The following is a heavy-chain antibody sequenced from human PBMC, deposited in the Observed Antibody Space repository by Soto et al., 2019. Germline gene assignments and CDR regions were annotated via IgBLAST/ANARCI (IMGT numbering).Heavy chain of an antibody. CDR2: MNPNSGNT. J-gene: IGHJ4*02. Sequence: ASVKGSCKASGYTFTSYDINWVRQATGQGLEWMGWMNPNSGNTGYAQKFQGRVTMTRNTSISTAYMELSSLRSEDTAVYHCARGADFYYGSGSYIEYYFDYWGQGTLVTVSS. D-gene: IGHD3-10*01. CDR1: GYTFTSYD. CDR3: ARGADFYYGSGSYIEYYFDY. V-gene: IGHV1-8*01.